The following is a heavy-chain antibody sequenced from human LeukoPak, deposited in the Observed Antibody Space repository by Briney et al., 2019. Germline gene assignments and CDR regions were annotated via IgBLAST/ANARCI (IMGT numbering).Heavy chain of an antibody. CDR1: GFTFSSYG. CDR3: AKGHWESSGWHNFDY. Sequence: GRSLRLSCAASGFTFSSYGMHWVRQAPGKGLEWVAVISYDGSNKYYADSVKGRLTISRDNSKNTLYLQMNSLRAEDTAVYYCAKGHWESSGWHNFDYWGQGTLVTVSS. J-gene: IGHJ4*02. D-gene: IGHD6-19*01. CDR2: ISYDGSNK. V-gene: IGHV3-30*18.